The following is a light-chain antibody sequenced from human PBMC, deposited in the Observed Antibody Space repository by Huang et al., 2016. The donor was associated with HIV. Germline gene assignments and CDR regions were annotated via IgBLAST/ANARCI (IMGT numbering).Light chain of an antibody. V-gene: IGKV3-20*01. J-gene: IGKJ4*01. CDR1: QSVGSSY. CDR3: QQCGTSPKT. CDR2: GTS. Sequence: EIVLTQSPGTLYLSPGEKVTLSCSASQSVGSSYLAWYQHKPGQAPRLLIYGTSSRATGVPERFSGSGSGTDFTLTISRLEPEDFAVYYCQQCGTSPKTFGGGTKVEVK.